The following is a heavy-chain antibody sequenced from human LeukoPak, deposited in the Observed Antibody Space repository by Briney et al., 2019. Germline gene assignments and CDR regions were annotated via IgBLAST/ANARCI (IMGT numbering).Heavy chain of an antibody. CDR2: IYYSGST. J-gene: IGHJ3*02. Sequence: SETLSLTCTVSGGAISSSSYYWGWIRQPPGKGLEWIGSIYYSGSTYYNPSLKSRVTISVDTSKNQFSLKLSSVTAADTAVYYCARGRLPLDAFDIWGQGTMVTVSS. D-gene: IGHD5-18*01. CDR1: GGAISSSSYY. V-gene: IGHV4-39*07. CDR3: ARGRLPLDAFDI.